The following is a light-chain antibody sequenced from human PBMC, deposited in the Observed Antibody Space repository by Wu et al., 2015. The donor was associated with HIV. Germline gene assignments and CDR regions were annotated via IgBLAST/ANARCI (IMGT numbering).Light chain of an antibody. V-gene: IGKV1-8*01. CDR2: AAS. J-gene: IGKJ4*02. CDR3: QQSDTFSFS. Sequence: AIQLAQSPSLLSASTGDTVAITCRASQDVGTYLSWYQLRPGRPPKLLIYAASTLESGVPSRFSGSGSGTQFSLTISCLQSEDFATYFCQQSDTFSFSFGGGT. CDR1: QDVGTY.